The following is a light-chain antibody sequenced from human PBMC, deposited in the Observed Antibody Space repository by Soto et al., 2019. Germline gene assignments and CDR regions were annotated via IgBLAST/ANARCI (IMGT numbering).Light chain of an antibody. J-gene: IGKJ1*01. Sequence: QFLSALVLSPAEIARPSCRASQSVSNNYLAWYQQNPGQDPRLLIYGASNRATGIPDRFSGSGSGTDFTLTISRLEPEDLAVYYCQQYGRSGRFCHGSKVDIK. CDR1: QSVSNNY. CDR2: GAS. CDR3: QQYGRSGR. V-gene: IGKV3-20*01.